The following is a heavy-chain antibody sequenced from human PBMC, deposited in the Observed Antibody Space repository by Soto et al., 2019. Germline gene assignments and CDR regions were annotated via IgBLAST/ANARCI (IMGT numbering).Heavy chain of an antibody. J-gene: IGHJ6*02. Sequence: PGESLKISCKGSGYSFTSYWIGWVRQMPGKGLEWMGIIYPGDSDTRYSPSFQGQVTISADKSISTAYLQWSSLKASDTAMYYCARTPEWFGESFGLDVWGQGTTVTVSS. CDR1: GYSFTSYW. CDR3: ARTPEWFGESFGLDV. D-gene: IGHD3-10*01. V-gene: IGHV5-51*01. CDR2: IYPGDSDT.